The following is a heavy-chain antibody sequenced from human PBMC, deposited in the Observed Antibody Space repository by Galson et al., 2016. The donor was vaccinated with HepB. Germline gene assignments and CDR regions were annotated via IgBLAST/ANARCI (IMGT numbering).Heavy chain of an antibody. V-gene: IGHV4-31*03. CDR2: IYYRGSN. CDR1: GGSINSGGFY. Sequence: ILSPTCTVSGGSINSGGFYWSWTRQHPGKGLEWIGNIYYRGSNNYNPSLKSRITISVDTPKMQFSLKLTSVTAADTAVYYCARVTCSGGSCYLGAPLTQFAPWGQGTLVTVSS. CDR3: ARVTCSGGSCYLGAPLTQFAP. J-gene: IGHJ5*02. D-gene: IGHD2-15*01.